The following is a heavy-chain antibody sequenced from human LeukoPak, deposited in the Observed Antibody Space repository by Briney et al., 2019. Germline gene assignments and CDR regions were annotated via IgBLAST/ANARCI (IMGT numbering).Heavy chain of an antibody. D-gene: IGHD5-18*01. CDR3: ACYNKEDIAMVTP. CDR2: INHSGST. Sequence: PSETLSLTCAVYGGSFSGYYWSWIRQPPGKGLEWIGEINHSGSTNYNPSLKSRVTISVDTSKNQFSLKLSSVTAADTAVYYCACYNKEDIAMVTPWGQGTLVTVSS. V-gene: IGHV4-34*01. CDR1: GGSFSGYY. J-gene: IGHJ5*02.